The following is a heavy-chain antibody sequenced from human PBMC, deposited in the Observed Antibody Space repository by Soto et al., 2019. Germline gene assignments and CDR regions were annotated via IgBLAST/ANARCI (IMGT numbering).Heavy chain of an antibody. CDR1: GFTFSSYA. Sequence: QVQLVESGGGGVQPGRSLRLSCAASGFTFSSYAMHWVRQAPGKGLEWVAVISYDGRNKYYADSVKGRFTISRDNSKNTLYMQMSSMSAEDTAVYYCVKDGSSGWPYYTGMDVWGQGTTVTVSS. V-gene: IGHV3-30*18. D-gene: IGHD6-19*01. CDR3: VKDGSSGWPYYTGMDV. J-gene: IGHJ6*02. CDR2: ISYDGRNK.